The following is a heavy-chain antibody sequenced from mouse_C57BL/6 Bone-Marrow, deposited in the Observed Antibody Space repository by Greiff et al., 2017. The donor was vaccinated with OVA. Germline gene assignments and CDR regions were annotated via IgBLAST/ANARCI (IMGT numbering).Heavy chain of an antibody. Sequence: EVMLVESGGGLVKPGGSLKLSCAASGFTFSDYGMHWVRQAPEKGLEWVAYISSGSSTIYYADTVKGRFTISRDNAKNTLFLQMTSLRSEDTAMYYCARGWYYGSGFAMDYWGQGTSVTVSS. D-gene: IGHD1-1*01. J-gene: IGHJ4*01. CDR1: GFTFSDYG. V-gene: IGHV5-17*01. CDR3: ARGWYYGSGFAMDY. CDR2: ISSGSSTI.